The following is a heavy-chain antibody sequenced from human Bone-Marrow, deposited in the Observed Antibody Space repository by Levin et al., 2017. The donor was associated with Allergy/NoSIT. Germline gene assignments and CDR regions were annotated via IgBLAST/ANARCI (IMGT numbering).Heavy chain of an antibody. J-gene: IGHJ3*01. Sequence: GGSLRLSCVASGFTFINHAMGWVRLAPGKGLEWVSSTSGGGSSIYYADSVRGRFTISRDNAKNTLYLQMNSLRVEDTALYYCTRDFRVGATGTFDVWGQGTMVTVSS. D-gene: IGHD1-26*01. CDR1: GFTFINHA. CDR3: TRDFRVGATGTFDV. V-gene: IGHV3-23*01. CDR2: TSGGGSSI.